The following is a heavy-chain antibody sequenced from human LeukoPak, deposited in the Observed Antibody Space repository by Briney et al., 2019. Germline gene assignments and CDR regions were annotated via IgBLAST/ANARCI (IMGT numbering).Heavy chain of an antibody. D-gene: IGHD5-12*01. CDR3: ARDRYSGYDGFGAFDI. CDR2: IYYRGSA. J-gene: IGHJ3*02. Sequence: TSETLSLTCAVSGGPLTRYYWSWIRQPPGKGLEWIGFIYYRGSANYNPSLESRVTISVDTSKNRFSLKLSSVTAADTAVYYCARDRYSGYDGFGAFDIWGQGTMVTVSS. V-gene: IGHV4-59*01. CDR1: GGPLTRYY.